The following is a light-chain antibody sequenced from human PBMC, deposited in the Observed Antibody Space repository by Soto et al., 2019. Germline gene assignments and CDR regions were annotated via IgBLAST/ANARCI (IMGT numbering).Light chain of an antibody. Sequence: EIVLTQSPGTLSLSPGERATLSCRASQSVSSSYLAWYQQKPGQAPRLLIYGASSRATGIPDRFSGSGSGTEFTLTISRLEPEEIAVYYCEEYGRWGWTFGQGPKVE. CDR1: QSVSSSY. CDR3: EEYGRWGWT. CDR2: GAS. V-gene: IGKV3-20*01. J-gene: IGKJ1*01.